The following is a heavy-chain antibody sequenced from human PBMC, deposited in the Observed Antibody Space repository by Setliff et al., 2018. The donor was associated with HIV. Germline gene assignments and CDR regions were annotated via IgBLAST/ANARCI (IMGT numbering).Heavy chain of an antibody. D-gene: IGHD3-3*01. Sequence: GGSLRLSCAASGFTFSTYWMVWVRQAPGKGLEWVAQIKQDGSEKYYVDSVKGRFTISRDNAKNSLYLQMHSLRVEDTAIYYCARDYTFWSGHPYYFDYWGQGTLVTVSS. J-gene: IGHJ4*02. CDR2: IKQDGSEK. CDR3: ARDYTFWSGHPYYFDY. CDR1: GFTFSTYW. V-gene: IGHV3-7*01.